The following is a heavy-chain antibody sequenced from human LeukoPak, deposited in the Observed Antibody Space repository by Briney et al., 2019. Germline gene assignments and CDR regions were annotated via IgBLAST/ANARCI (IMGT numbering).Heavy chain of an antibody. CDR1: GYSISSGYY. Sequence: SETLSLTCSVSGYSISSGYYWGWIRQPPGKGLEWIGSICHSGSTYYNPSLRNRVTISVDTSKNQFSRKLSSVTAADTAVYCWARARREMVDYWGQGTLVTVSS. CDR3: ARARREMVDY. CDR2: ICHSGST. D-gene: IGHD5-24*01. J-gene: IGHJ4*02. V-gene: IGHV4-38-2*02.